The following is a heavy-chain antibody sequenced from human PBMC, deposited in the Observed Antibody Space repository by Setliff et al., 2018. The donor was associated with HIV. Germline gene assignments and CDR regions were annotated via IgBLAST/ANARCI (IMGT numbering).Heavy chain of an antibody. CDR1: GGSVSSSNYY. V-gene: IGHV4-61*09. CDR3: ARGRGDIVLLVYPYPPDY. J-gene: IGHJ4*02. D-gene: IGHD2-8*02. CDR2: VSASESS. Sequence: PSETLSLTCTVSGGSVSSSNYYWSWVRQPAGKGLEWIGHVSASESSLYNPSLKSRVTISVDTSKNHFSLNLTSVTAADTAVYYCARGRGDIVLLVYPYPPDYWGRGNLVTVSS.